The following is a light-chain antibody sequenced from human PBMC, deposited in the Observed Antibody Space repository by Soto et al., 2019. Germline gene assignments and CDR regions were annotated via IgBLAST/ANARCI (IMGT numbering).Light chain of an antibody. Sequence: DIQMTQSPSSLSASVGDRVTITCRASQNIDMYLNWYQQKPGKAPRVLISGASNLQSGVPSRFSGSGSGTDLTLTISSLQSADFASYFCQQYYSFPLTFGGGTKVDIK. J-gene: IGKJ4*01. V-gene: IGKV1-39*01. CDR2: GAS. CDR3: QQYYSFPLT. CDR1: QNIDMY.